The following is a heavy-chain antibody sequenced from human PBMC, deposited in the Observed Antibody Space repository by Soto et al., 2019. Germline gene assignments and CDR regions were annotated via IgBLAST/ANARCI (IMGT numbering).Heavy chain of an antibody. D-gene: IGHD3-10*01. V-gene: IGHV4-31*03. CDR1: GGSISSGGYY. CDR2: IYYSGST. J-gene: IGHJ3*02. CDR3: AREARSIRVTMVRGVMDAFDI. Sequence: QVQLQESGPGLVKPSQTLSLTCTVSGGSISSGGYYWSWIRQHPGKGLEWSGDIYYSGSTYYNPSLKSRVTISVDTSKNQFPVRLSSVTAADTAVYYCAREARSIRVTMVRGVMDAFDIWGQGTMVTVSS.